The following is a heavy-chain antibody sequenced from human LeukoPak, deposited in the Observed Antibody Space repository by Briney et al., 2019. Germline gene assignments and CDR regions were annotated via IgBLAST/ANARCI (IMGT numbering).Heavy chain of an antibody. CDR3: ASAVVVTGGAFDI. D-gene: IGHD2-21*02. J-gene: IGHJ3*02. Sequence: PGGSPRLSSAASGFTSSSYAMHWVRQAPGPGREWVAVIAYDGINRNYADSVTGRFTISRDNSTNKLYLQMNRLRAEDTAVYYGASAVVVTGGAFDIWGQGTMVTVSS. CDR1: GFTSSSYA. CDR2: IAYDGINR. V-gene: IGHV3-30-3*01.